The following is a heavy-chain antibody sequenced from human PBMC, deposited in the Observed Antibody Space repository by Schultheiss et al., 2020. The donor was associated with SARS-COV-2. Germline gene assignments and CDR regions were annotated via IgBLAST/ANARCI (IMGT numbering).Heavy chain of an antibody. CDR3: ARNFDTSGYYSRDYYYYYGMDV. V-gene: IGHV3-48*01. Sequence: GGSLRLSCAASGFTFSSYSMNWVRQAPGKGLEWVSYISSSSSTIYYADSVEGRFTMSRDNSKNTLYLQMNSLSAEDTAVYYCARNFDTSGYYSRDYYYYYGMDVWGQGTTVTVSS. D-gene: IGHD3-22*01. J-gene: IGHJ6*02. CDR1: GFTFSSYS. CDR2: ISSSSSTI.